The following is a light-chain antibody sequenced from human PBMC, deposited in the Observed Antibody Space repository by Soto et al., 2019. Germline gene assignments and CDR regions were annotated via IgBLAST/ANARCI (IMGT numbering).Light chain of an antibody. CDR2: LTS. J-gene: IGKJ1*01. V-gene: IGKV3-11*01. CDR1: QSVRSTS. CDR3: HQRQSWPRT. Sequence: EIVMTQSPATLSVSPGERATLSCRASQSVRSTSLAWYQHKPGQAPRLLIYLTSNRAAGIPARFSGSGSGTDFTLAISDVEPEDFAVYYCHQRQSWPRTFGQGTKVDIK.